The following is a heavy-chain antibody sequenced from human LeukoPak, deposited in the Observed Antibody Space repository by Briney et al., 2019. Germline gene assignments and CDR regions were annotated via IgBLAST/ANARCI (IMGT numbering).Heavy chain of an antibody. D-gene: IGHD6-13*01. J-gene: IGHJ4*02. CDR3: AREVYSSSWHIDY. CDR2: IYHSGST. Sequence: PSQTLSLTCTVSGDSISSNYWSWIRQPPGKGLEWIGYIYHSGSTNYNPSLKSRVTISMDMSENQFSLKLSSVTAADTAMYYCAREVYSSSWHIDYWGQGTLVTVSS. V-gene: IGHV4-59*01. CDR1: GDSISSNY.